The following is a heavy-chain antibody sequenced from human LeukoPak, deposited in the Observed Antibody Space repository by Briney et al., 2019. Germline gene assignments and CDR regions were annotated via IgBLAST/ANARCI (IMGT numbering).Heavy chain of an antibody. CDR2: MNPNSGGT. V-gene: IGHV1-2*02. D-gene: IGHD1-26*01. J-gene: IGHJ5*01. CDR1: GYTFTDYY. Sequence: ASVKVSCKASGYTFTDYYIHWVRQAPGHGLEWMAWMNPNSGGTSYAQKFQGSVTMTRDTSISTVYMELSRLRSDDTAVYYCARASGSYWWFDSWGQGTLVTVSS. CDR3: ARASGSYWWFDS.